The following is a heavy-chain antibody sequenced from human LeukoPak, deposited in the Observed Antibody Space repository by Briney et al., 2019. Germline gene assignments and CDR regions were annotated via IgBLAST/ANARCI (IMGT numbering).Heavy chain of an antibody. CDR2: IRYDGSNK. J-gene: IGHJ4*02. CDR1: GFTFSSYD. CDR3: AKDSGLDDY. Sequence: PGGSLRLSCAASGFTFSSYDMTWVRQAPGKGLEWVAFIRYDGSNKYYADSVKGRFTISRDNSKNTLYLQMNSLRAEDTAVYYCAKDSGLDDYWGQGTLVTVSS. V-gene: IGHV3-30*02. D-gene: IGHD3-22*01.